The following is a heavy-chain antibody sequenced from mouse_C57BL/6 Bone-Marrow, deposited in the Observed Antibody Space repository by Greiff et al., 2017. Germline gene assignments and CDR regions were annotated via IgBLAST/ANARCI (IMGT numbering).Heavy chain of an antibody. CDR1: GYTFTSYW. V-gene: IGHV1-59*01. CDR2: IDPSDSYT. Sequence: QVQLQQSGAELVRPGTSVKLSCKASGYTFTSYWMHWVKQRPGQGLEWIGVIDPSDSYTNYNQKFKGKATLTVDTSSSTAYMQLSSLTSEDSAVYYCARLGGYDYEGYYFDYWGQGTTLTVSS. CDR3: ARLGGYDYEGYYFDY. J-gene: IGHJ2*01. D-gene: IGHD2-4*01.